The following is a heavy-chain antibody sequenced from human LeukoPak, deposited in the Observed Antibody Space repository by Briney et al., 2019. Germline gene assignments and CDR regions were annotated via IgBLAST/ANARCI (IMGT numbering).Heavy chain of an antibody. CDR3: AKGTGIAAAGPPGAL. D-gene: IGHD6-13*01. J-gene: IGHJ4*02. CDR2: ISWNSGSI. CDR1: GFTFDDYA. Sequence: PGGSLRLSCAASGFTFDDYAMHWVRQAPGKGLEWVSGISWNSGSIGYADSVKGRFTISRDNAKNSLYLQMNSLRAEDTALYYCAKGTGIAAAGPPGALWGQGTLVTVSS. V-gene: IGHV3-9*01.